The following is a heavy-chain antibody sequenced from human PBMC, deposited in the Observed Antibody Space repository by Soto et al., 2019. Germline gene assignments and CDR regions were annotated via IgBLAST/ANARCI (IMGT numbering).Heavy chain of an antibody. J-gene: IGHJ6*02. V-gene: IGHV3-23*01. CDR1: GFTFSSYA. CDR2: ISGSGGST. D-gene: IGHD6-6*01. CDR3: AKHGGTIAARRYYYYYGMDV. Sequence: GGSLRLSCAAAGFTFSSYAMSWVRQAPGKGLEWVSAISGSGGSTYYADSVKGRFTISRDNSKNTLYLQMNSLRAEDTAVYYCAKHGGTIAARRYYYYYGMDVWGQGTTVTVSS.